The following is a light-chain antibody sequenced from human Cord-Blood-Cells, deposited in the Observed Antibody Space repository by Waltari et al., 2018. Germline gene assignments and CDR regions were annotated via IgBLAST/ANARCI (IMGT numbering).Light chain of an antibody. CDR2: GAS. V-gene: IGKV3-20*01. J-gene: IGKJ3*01. CDR3: QQYGSSIFT. CDR1: QSVSSSY. Sequence: EIVLTQSPGTLSLSPGERATLSCRASQSVSSSYLAWYQQNPGQAPRLLIYGASSRATGIPDRFSGSGSGTDFTLTISRLEPEDFAVYYCQQYGSSIFTFGPGTKVDIK.